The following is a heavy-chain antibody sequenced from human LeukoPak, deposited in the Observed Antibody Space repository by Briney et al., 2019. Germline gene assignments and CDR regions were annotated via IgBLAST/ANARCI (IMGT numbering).Heavy chain of an antibody. D-gene: IGHD5-18*01. J-gene: IGHJ4*02. V-gene: IGHV1-69*06. CDR1: GGTFSSYA. CDR2: IIPIFGTA. Sequence: ASVKVSCKASGGTFSSYAISWVRQAPGQGLEWMGGIIPIFGTAIYAQKFQGRVTMTEDTSTDTAYMELSSLRSEDTAVYYCAPGIPPDYWGQGTLVTVSS. CDR3: APGIPPDY.